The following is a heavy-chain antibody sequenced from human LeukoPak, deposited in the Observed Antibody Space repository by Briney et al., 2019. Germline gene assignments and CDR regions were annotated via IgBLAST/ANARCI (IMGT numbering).Heavy chain of an antibody. CDR2: ISSSSSYI. Sequence: GGSLRLSCAASGFTFSSYSMNWVRQAPGKGLEWVSSISSSSSYIYYADSVKGRFTISRDNAKNSLYLQMNSLRAEDTAVYYCAREPDWSRYYHYMDVWGKGTTVTVSS. CDR1: GFTFSSYS. D-gene: IGHD3/OR15-3a*01. J-gene: IGHJ6*03. CDR3: AREPDWSRYYHYMDV. V-gene: IGHV3-21*01.